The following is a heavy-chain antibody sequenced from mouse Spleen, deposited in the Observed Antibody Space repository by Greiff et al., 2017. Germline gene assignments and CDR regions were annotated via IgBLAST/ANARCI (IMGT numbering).Heavy chain of an antibody. V-gene: IGHV1-59*01. CDR1: GYTFTSYW. CDR3: ARSETWGYYFDY. CDR2: IDPSDSYT. J-gene: IGHJ2*01. Sequence: VQLQQPGAELVRPGTSVKLSCKASGYTFTSYWMHLVKQRPGQGLEWIGVIDPSDSYTNYNQKFKGKATLTVDTSSSTAYMQLSSLTSEDSAVYYCARSETWGYYFDYWGQGTTLTVSS.